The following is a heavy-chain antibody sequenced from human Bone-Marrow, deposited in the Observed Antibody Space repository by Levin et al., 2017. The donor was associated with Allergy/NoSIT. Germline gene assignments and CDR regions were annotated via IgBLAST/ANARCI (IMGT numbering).Heavy chain of an antibody. CDR3: ARSSSGEEGPFDY. V-gene: IGHV3-20*04. CDR1: GFAFDNYG. J-gene: IGHJ4*02. CDR2: INWNGDGP. D-gene: IGHD3-22*01. Sequence: GESLKISCASSGFAFDNYGMSWVRQAAGKGLEWVADINWNGDGPSYVASVKGRCTISRNNAKNYLYLQMNSLRAEDTDFYYCARSSSGEEGPFDYWGQGTLVTVSS.